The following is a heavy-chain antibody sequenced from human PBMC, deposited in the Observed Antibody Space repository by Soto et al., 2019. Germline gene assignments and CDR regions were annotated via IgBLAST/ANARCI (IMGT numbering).Heavy chain of an antibody. D-gene: IGHD3-9*01. V-gene: IGHV1-24*01. CDR2: FDPEDGET. CDR3: ARGRYFDWLSPRVLDY. CDR1: GYTLTELS. J-gene: IGHJ4*02. Sequence: ASVKVSCKVPGYTLTELSMHWVRQAPGKGLEWMGGFDPEDGETIYAQKFQGRVTMTEDTSTDTAYMELRSLRSEDTAVYYCARGRYFDWLSPRVLDYWGQGTLVTVSS.